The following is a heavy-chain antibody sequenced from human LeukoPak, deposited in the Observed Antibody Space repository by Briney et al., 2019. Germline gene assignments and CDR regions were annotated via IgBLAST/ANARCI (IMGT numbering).Heavy chain of an antibody. CDR3: AREGRQDYVYFDH. Sequence: SETLSLTCLLSGGSISSYYWSWLRQPPGKELEWIGYINYSGRTNYNHPLRSRVTMSVDTSKNQFSLKRGSVTAADTAMYYCAREGRQDYVYFDHWGEGSLVTVSS. V-gene: IGHV4-59*01. CDR2: INYSGRT. J-gene: IGHJ4*02. D-gene: IGHD4-17*01. CDR1: GGSISSYY.